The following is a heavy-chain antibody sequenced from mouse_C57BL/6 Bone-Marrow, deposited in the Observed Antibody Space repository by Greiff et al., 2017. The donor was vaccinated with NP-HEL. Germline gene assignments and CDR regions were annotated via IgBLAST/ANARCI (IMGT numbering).Heavy chain of an antibody. V-gene: IGHV5-12*01. D-gene: IGHD2-5*01. CDR1: GFTFSDYY. Sequence: EVQVVESGGGLVQPGGSLKLSCAASGFTFSDYYMYWVRQTPEQRLEWVAYISNGGGSTYYPDTVKGRFTFSRDNAKNTLYLQMSRLKSEDTAVYYCATRDYYSNYNAMDDWGQGTSVTVSS. CDR2: ISNGGGST. CDR3: ATRDYYSNYNAMDD. J-gene: IGHJ4*01.